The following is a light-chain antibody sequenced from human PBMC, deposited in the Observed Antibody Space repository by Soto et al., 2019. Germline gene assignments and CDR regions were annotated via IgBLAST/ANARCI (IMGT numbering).Light chain of an antibody. V-gene: IGLV2-8*01. CDR3: KSYAGSNTYV. CDR2: EVV. J-gene: IGLJ1*01. Sequence: QSALTQPPSASGSPGQAVTISGTGTKNVIGVYDVVFLYQHHPGKAPRLIIYEVVQRPSGFPDRFSGSKSGNTASLTGSGLQAADEADYFCKSYAGSNTYVFGRGTKVTVL. CDR1: KNVIGVYDV.